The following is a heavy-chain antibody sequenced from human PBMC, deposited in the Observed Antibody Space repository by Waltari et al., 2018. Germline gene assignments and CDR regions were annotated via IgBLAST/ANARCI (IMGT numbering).Heavy chain of an antibody. J-gene: IGHJ3*02. Sequence: QLQLQESGPGLVKPSETLSLTCTVSGGSISSSSYYWGWIRQPPGKGLEWVGSIYYRGSTYYNPSLKSRVTISVDTSKNQFSLKLSSVTAADTAVYYCARQLYCSSTSCYTWAFDIWGQGTMVTVSS. D-gene: IGHD2-2*02. CDR3: ARQLYCSSTSCYTWAFDI. CDR1: GGSISSSSYY. V-gene: IGHV4-39*01. CDR2: IYYRGST.